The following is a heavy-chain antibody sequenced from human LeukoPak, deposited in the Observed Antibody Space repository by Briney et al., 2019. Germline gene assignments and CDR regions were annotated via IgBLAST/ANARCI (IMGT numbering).Heavy chain of an antibody. Sequence: PSETLSLTCTVSGDSISSSNCYWGWIRQPPGKGPEWIGSIYFSGGTYYNASLKSRVTISVDTSKNQFSLKLSSVTAADTAVYYCAREGAATTGAFDIWGQGTMVTVSS. CDR1: GDSISSSNCY. CDR2: IYFSGGT. V-gene: IGHV4-39*07. J-gene: IGHJ3*02. D-gene: IGHD4-11*01. CDR3: AREGAATTGAFDI.